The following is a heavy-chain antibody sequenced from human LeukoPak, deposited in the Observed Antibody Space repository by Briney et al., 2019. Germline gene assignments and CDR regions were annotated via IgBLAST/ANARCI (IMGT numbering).Heavy chain of an antibody. V-gene: IGHV4-34*01. J-gene: IGHJ2*01. CDR2: INHSGST. CDR3: ARDRFYWYFDL. Sequence: PSETLSLTCAVYGGSFSGYYWSWIRQPPGKGLEWIGEINHSGSTNYNPSLKSRVTISVDTSKNQFSLKLSSVTAADTAVYYCARDRFYWYFDLWGRGTLVTVSS. CDR1: GGSFSGYY.